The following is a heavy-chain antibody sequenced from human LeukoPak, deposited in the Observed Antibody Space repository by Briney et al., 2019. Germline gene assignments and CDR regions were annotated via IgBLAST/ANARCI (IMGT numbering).Heavy chain of an antibody. D-gene: IGHD3-10*01. Sequence: GGSLRLSCAASGFTFSSYSMNWVRQAPGKGLEWVSSISSSSSYIYYADSVKGRFTISRDNAKNSLYLQMNSLRAEDTAVYYCARGIVTMVRDDYFDYWGQGTLVTVSS. CDR1: GFTFSSYS. CDR3: ARGIVTMVRDDYFDY. V-gene: IGHV3-21*01. J-gene: IGHJ4*02. CDR2: ISSSSSYI.